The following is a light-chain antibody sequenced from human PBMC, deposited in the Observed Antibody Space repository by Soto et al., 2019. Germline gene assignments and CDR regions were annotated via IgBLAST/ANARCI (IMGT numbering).Light chain of an antibody. V-gene: IGLV2-11*01. CDR3: CSYAGSYPVV. J-gene: IGLJ2*01. CDR2: DVS. CDR1: SSDVGGYNY. Sequence: QSALTQPRSLSGSPGQSVTISCTGTSSDVGGYNYVSWYQQHPGKAPKLMIYDVSKRPSGVLDRFSGSKSGNTASLTISGLQAEDEADYYCCSYAGSYPVVFGGGTQLTVL.